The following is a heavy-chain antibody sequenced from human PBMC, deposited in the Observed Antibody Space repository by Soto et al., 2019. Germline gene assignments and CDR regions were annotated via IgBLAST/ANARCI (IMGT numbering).Heavy chain of an antibody. V-gene: IGHV3-23*01. J-gene: IGHJ3*02. D-gene: IGHD6-13*01. Sequence: GGSLRLSCAVSGFTFSNYVMSWVRQAQGTGAEWVSAISGSGANTYYADCVEGRFTISTDNSKNTLNLQMNSLRAEDTAVYYCAKDIGSSWPHDAFDIWGQGTMVTVSS. CDR1: GFTFSNYV. CDR3: AKDIGSSWPHDAFDI. CDR2: ISGSGANT.